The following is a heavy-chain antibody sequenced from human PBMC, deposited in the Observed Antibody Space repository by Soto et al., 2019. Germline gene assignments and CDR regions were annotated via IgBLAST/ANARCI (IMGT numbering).Heavy chain of an antibody. CDR1: GGSISSSSYY. J-gene: IGHJ4*02. CDR2: IYYSGST. CDR3: ARHDYGSGSIPIY. V-gene: IGHV4-39*01. D-gene: IGHD3-10*01. Sequence: SETLSLTCTVSGGSISSSSYYWGWIRQPPGKGLEWIGSIYYSGSTYYNPSLKSRVTISVDTSKNQFSLKLSSVTAADTAVYYCARHDYGSGSIPIYWGQGTLVTVSS.